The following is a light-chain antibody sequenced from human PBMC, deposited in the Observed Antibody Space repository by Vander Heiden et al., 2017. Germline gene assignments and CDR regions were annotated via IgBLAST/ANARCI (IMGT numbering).Light chain of an antibody. V-gene: IGLV1-44*01. CDR3: AAWDDSLNGWV. CDR1: SSNTGRNT. Sequence: SVLHQPPSASGPPGLRVTISCSGGSSNTGRNTVSWYQHLPGMAPKLLIYTNDQRPSGVPDRFSGSKSGTSASLAISGLQAEDEADYYCAAWDDSLNGWVFGGGTKLTVL. J-gene: IGLJ3*02. CDR2: TND.